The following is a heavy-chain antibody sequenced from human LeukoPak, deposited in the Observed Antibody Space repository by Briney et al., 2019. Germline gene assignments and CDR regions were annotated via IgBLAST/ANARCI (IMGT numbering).Heavy chain of an antibody. CDR1: GFTFSGYA. Sequence: PGASLRLSCAASGFTFSGYAIHWVRQAPGKGLEWVAVISSDGRDKHHADSVKGRFTISRDNSKNTLYLQTNSLRAEDTAVYYCARDLRRFAAYYFDYWGQGTLVTVSS. CDR3: ARDLRRFAAYYFDY. J-gene: IGHJ4*02. V-gene: IGHV3-30*03. CDR2: ISSDGRDK. D-gene: IGHD5/OR15-5a*01.